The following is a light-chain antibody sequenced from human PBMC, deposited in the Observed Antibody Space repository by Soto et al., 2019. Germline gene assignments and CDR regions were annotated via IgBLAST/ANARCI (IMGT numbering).Light chain of an antibody. Sequence: EIVLTQSPATLSLSPGERANLSCRASQSVGSYLAWSQQKPGQAPRLLIYEASNRAAGIPARFSGSGSGTDFTLTISNLEPEDFAVYFCQQRSNWQLTFGGGTRVEIK. CDR2: EAS. CDR1: QSVGSY. J-gene: IGKJ4*01. V-gene: IGKV3-11*01. CDR3: QQRSNWQLT.